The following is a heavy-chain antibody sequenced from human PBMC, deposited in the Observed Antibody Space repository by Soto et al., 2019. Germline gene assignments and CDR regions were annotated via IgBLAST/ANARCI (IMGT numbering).Heavy chain of an antibody. V-gene: IGHV4-59*01. CDR2: IYYSGST. D-gene: IGHD2-15*01. Sequence: SETLSLTCTASGGSISSYYWSWIRQPPGEGLEWIGYIYYSGSTNYNLSLKSRVTISVDTSKNQFSLKLSSVTAADTAVYYCARDVVEEGWFDPWGQGTLVTVSS. CDR1: GGSISSYY. CDR3: ARDVVEEGWFDP. J-gene: IGHJ5*02.